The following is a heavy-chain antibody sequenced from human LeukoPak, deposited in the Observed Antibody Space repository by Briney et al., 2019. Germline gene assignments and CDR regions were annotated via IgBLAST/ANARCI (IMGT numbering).Heavy chain of an antibody. CDR1: GYTFSSYG. CDR2: ISGYNGNT. V-gene: IGHV1-18*01. D-gene: IGHD3-22*01. CDR3: ARDEARYSSGYYPNWFDP. Sequence: ASVKVSCKASGYTFSSYGISWVRQAPGQGLEWMGWISGYNGNTQYAHNPQGRVTITTDTSTSTAYMELRSLRSDDTAVYYCARDEARYSSGYYPNWFDPWGQGTLVTVSS. J-gene: IGHJ5*02.